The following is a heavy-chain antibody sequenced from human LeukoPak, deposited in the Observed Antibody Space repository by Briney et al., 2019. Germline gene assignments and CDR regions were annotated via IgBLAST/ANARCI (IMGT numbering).Heavy chain of an antibody. D-gene: IGHD3-10*01. V-gene: IGHV1-18*01. J-gene: IGHJ5*02. CDR2: ISAYNGNT. CDR1: GYTFTSYG. CDR3: ARILKRRSSWFDP. Sequence: GASVKVSCKASGYTFTSYGIIWVRQAPGQGLEWMGWISAYNGNTNYAQKLQGRVTMTTDPSTSTAYMELRSLRSDDTAVYYCARILKRRSSWFDPWGQGTLVTVSS.